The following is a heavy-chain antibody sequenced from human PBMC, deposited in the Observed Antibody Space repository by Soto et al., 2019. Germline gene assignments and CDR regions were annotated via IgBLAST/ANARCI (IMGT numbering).Heavy chain of an antibody. CDR3: ARDIQFESRRWIYYYYYGMDV. D-gene: IGHD6-13*01. Sequence: AASVKRYCKAAGYTITRYVRHRLSQTPGQRLEWMGWINAGNGNTKYSQKFQGRVTISRDTSASTAYMELSSLRSEDTAVYHCARDIQFESRRWIYYYYYGMDVWGQGTTDTVSS. CDR1: GYTITRYV. V-gene: IGHV1-3*01. CDR2: INAGNGNT. J-gene: IGHJ6*02.